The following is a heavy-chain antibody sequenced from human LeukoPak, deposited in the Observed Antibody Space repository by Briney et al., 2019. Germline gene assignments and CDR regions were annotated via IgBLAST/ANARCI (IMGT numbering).Heavy chain of an antibody. CDR3: ARHLYGSGSYYLDV. CDR2: IYYSGST. Sequence: SETLSLTCTVSDGSIISSSYYWGWIRQPPGKGLEWIGGIYYSGSTYYHPSLKSRVTISVDTSKNQFSLTLGSVTAADTAVYYCARHLYGSGSYYLDVWGKGTTVTVSS. J-gene: IGHJ6*03. V-gene: IGHV4-39*01. D-gene: IGHD3-10*01. CDR1: DGSIISSSYY.